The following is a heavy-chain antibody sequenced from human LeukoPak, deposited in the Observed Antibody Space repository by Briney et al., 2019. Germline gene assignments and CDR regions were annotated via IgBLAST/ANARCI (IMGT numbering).Heavy chain of an antibody. CDR2: INTGNGQT. J-gene: IGHJ4*02. V-gene: IGHV1-3*04. Sequence: ASVKVSCKTSGYTFTKFAIHWVRQAPGQRLEWMGWINTGNGQTKYSENFEGRVTKTRDTSTSTIYVEVRSLTSEDTGLYYCARYFGSGSYLDYWGQGTLLTVSS. D-gene: IGHD3-10*01. CDR3: ARYFGSGSYLDY. CDR1: GYTFTKFA.